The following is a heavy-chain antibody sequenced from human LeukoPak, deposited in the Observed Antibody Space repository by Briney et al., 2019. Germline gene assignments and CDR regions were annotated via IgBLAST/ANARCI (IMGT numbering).Heavy chain of an antibody. Sequence: GGSLRLSCAASGFTFSSYGVHWVRQAPGKGLEWVAVISYDGSNKYYADSVKGRFTISRDNSKNTLYLQMNSLRAEDTAVYYCANAIQLWSTDYWGQGTLVTVSS. CDR1: GFTFSSYG. D-gene: IGHD5-18*01. V-gene: IGHV3-30*18. CDR2: ISYDGSNK. CDR3: ANAIQLWSTDY. J-gene: IGHJ4*02.